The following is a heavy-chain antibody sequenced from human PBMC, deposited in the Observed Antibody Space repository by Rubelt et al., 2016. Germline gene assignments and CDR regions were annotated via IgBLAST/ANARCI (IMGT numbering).Heavy chain of an antibody. CDR3: AGVPRRIEADNHYCCHGMDV. D-gene: IGHD6-13*01. V-gene: IGHV4-34*01. CDR2: INHRGST. J-gene: IGHJ6*02. Sequence: QVQLQQWGAGLLKPSETLSLTCAVYGGSFSGYYWSWIRQPPGKGLEWSGEINHRGSTNYNPSLESRATTSVDTYKNQVSLRWVSGAPADPAVDSCAGVPRRIEADNHYCCHGMDVSGQETTVTVSS. CDR1: GGSFSGYY.